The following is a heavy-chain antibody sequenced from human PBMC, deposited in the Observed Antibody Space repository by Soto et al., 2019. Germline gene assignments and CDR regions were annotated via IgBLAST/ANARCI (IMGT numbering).Heavy chain of an antibody. D-gene: IGHD6-13*01. CDR1: GFTFSSYW. J-gene: IGHJ6*03. CDR2: IKQDGSEK. V-gene: IGHV3-7*01. CDR3: AREYSSSWSKILNYYYYYYMDV. Sequence: GGSLRLSCAASGFTFSSYWMSWVRQAPGKGLEWVANIKQDGSEKYYVDSVKGRFTISRDNAKNSLYLQMNSLRAEDTAVYYCAREYSSSWSKILNYYYYYYMDVWGKGTTVTVSS.